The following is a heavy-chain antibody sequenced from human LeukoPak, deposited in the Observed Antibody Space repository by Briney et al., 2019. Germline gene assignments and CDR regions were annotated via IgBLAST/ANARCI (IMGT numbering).Heavy chain of an antibody. V-gene: IGHV3-48*03. CDR3: VRDNLENQWLERSY. J-gene: IGHJ4*02. Sequence: GGSLRLSCAASGFTFSLYNMNWVRQAPGKGLEWVSQISASETSIKYADSVRGRFTISRDNVKNSVYLQMNSLRAEDTAIYYCVRDNLENQWLERSYWGQGTLVTVSS. CDR2: ISASETSI. D-gene: IGHD6-19*01. CDR1: GFTFSLYN.